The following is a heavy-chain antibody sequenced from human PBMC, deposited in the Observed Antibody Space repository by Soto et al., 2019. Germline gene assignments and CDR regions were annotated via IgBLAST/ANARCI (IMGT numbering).Heavy chain of an antibody. V-gene: IGHV4-30-2*01. CDR2: IYHSGSI. D-gene: IGHD4-17*01. CDR1: GGSISSGVDS. Sequence: SYTLSLTCALSGGSISSGVDSWSWIRQPPGEGLEWIGYIYHSGSIYYNPSLKSRVTISLDRSKNQFSLKLNSVTTADTAVYYCDISQYGDGFGFDIWGQGTMVTLS. CDR3: DISQYGDGFGFDI. J-gene: IGHJ3*02.